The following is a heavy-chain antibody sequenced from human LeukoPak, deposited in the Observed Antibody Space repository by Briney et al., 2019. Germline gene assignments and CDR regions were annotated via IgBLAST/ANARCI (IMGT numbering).Heavy chain of an antibody. V-gene: IGHV3-23*01. CDR1: GFTFSSYA. J-gene: IGHJ4*02. CDR2: ISGSGGST. CDR3: AKVPLSARGWYEY. D-gene: IGHD6-19*01. Sequence: PGGSLRLSGAASGFTFSSYAMSWVRQAPGKGLEWVSAISGSGGSTYYADSVKGRFTISRDNSKNTLYLQMNSLRAEDTAFYYCAKVPLSARGWYEYWGQGTLVTVSS.